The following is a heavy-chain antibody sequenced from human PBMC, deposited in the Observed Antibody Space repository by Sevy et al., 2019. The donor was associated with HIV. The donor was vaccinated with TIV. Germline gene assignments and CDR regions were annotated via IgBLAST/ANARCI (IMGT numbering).Heavy chain of an antibody. CDR1: GFTFSSYS. J-gene: IGHJ4*02. CDR2: ISSSSSYI. Sequence: GGSLRLSCAASGFTFSSYSMNWVRQAPGKGLEWVSSISSSSSYIYYADSVKGRFTISRDNAKNSLYLQMNSLRAEDTAVYYCATLFRYCSGGSCGRADYWGQGTLVTVSS. D-gene: IGHD2-15*01. CDR3: ATLFRYCSGGSCGRADY. V-gene: IGHV3-21*01.